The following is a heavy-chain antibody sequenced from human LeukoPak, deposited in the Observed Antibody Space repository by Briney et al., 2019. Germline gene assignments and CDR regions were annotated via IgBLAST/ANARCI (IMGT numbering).Heavy chain of an antibody. J-gene: IGHJ6*02. CDR2: ISGRGGST. Sequence: GGSLRLSCAASGFTFSSYAVSWVRQAPGKGLEWVSAISGRGGSTYYADSVKGRFIISRDNSKNTLHLQMNSLRAEDTAVYYCARRSPGWELLGYYYYYGMDVWGQGTTVTVSS. CDR3: ARRSPGWELLGYYYYYGMDV. CDR1: GFTFSSYA. D-gene: IGHD1-26*01. V-gene: IGHV3-23*01.